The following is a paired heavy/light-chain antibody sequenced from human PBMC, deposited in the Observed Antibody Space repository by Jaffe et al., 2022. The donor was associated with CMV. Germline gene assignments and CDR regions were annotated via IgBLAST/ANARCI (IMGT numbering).Light chain of an antibody. Sequence: DIVVTQSPDSLAVSLGERATIRCKSSQSVFIPSSKKNYLAWYQQKPRQAPKLLIYWASTRESGVPDRFSGSGSGTDFTLTITSLQPEDVAVYFCQQYYNTPYSFGQGTKLEIK. CDR1: QSVFIPSSKKNY. J-gene: IGKJ2*03. CDR3: QQYYNTPYS. V-gene: IGKV4-1*01. CDR2: WAS.
Heavy chain of an antibody. CDR3: ARQHDSFCSSTNCYPYYFDF. D-gene: IGHD2-2*01. Sequence: QVQLQESGPGLVKPSATLSLTCTVSGVSVASSSFYWGWIRQSPGTGLEWIGSIYYTGKTHYNAAFMSRISMSVDTSRNQFSLSLDSVTAADTAVYYCARQHDSFCSSTNCYPYYFDFWGLGTLATVSS. V-gene: IGHV4-39*01. J-gene: IGHJ4*02. CDR2: IYYTGKT. CDR1: GVSVASSSFY.